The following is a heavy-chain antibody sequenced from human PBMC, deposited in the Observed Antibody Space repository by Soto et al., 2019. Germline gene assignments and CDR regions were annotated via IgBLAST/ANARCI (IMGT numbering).Heavy chain of an antibody. CDR3: ARDWSLDS. D-gene: IGHD3-3*01. Sequence: EVQPVESGGGLVQPGGSLRLSCVASGFTFTTYWMTWVRQAPGKGLEWVANIKQDGSEKYYVDSVKGRFTISRDNAKNSLYLQMNSLRADDTAVYYCARDWSLDSWGQGTLVTVSS. CDR2: IKQDGSEK. CDR1: GFTFTTYW. J-gene: IGHJ4*02. V-gene: IGHV3-7*01.